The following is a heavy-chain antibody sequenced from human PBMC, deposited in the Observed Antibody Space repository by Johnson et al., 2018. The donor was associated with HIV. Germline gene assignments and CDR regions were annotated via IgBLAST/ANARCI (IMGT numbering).Heavy chain of an antibody. D-gene: IGHD3-22*01. CDR1: GFSFDDYD. Sequence: VQLVESGGGLVQPGRSLRLFCAAYGFSFDDYDMSWVRQAPGKGLEWVSGIYWTGGRTSYADSVKGRFTISRDNAKNSLYLQMNNVRAEDTALYFCARASNYYDSFGYYRRGGGSDIWGQGTMVTVSS. J-gene: IGHJ3*02. CDR2: IYWTGGRT. V-gene: IGHV3-20*04. CDR3: ARASNYYDSFGYYRRGGGSDI.